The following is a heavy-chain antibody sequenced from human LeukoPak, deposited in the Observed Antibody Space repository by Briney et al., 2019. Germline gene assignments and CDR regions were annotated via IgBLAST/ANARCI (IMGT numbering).Heavy chain of an antibody. J-gene: IGHJ4*02. CDR2: ISSSSSYI. CDR3: ARGRDGYNHFDY. D-gene: IGHD5-24*01. V-gene: IGHV3-21*01. CDR1: GFTFSSYS. Sequence: GGSLRLSCVASGFTFSSYSMNWVRQAPGKGLEWVSSISSSSSYIYYADSAKGRFTISRDNAKNSLYLQMNSLRAEDAAVYYCARGRDGYNHFDYWGQGTLVTVSS.